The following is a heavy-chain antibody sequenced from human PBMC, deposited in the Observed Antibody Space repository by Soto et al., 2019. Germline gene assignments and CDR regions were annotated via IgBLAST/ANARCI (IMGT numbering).Heavy chain of an antibody. CDR2: VYSNENT. D-gene: IGHD3-10*01. CDR3: ARRERYYGSPGWFDP. CDR1: GGSISSFTYY. V-gene: IGHV4-39*01. J-gene: IGHJ5*02. Sequence: SETLSLTCSVSGGSISSFTYYWGWIRQPPGKGLEWIGTVYSNENTYYNPSLKSRVTITVDTAKNQFSLNLSSVTAADTAMYFCARRERYYGSPGWFDPWGPGTLGTVSS.